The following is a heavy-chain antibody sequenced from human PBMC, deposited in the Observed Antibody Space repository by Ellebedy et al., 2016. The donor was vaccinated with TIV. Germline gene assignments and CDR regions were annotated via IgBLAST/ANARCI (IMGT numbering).Heavy chain of an antibody. CDR3: ARLRMQQLATTIDY. CDR1: GGSIGNYY. D-gene: IGHD1-1*01. V-gene: IGHV4-59*08. CDR2: VHYTGRT. Sequence: SETLSLXXTVSGGSIGNYYWNWVRQSPGKGIEWLGYVHYTGRTDYNPSLKSRLTISVDTSKNQFSLKLTSVTAANTAVYYCARLRMQQLATTIDYWGQGTLVNVSS. J-gene: IGHJ4*02.